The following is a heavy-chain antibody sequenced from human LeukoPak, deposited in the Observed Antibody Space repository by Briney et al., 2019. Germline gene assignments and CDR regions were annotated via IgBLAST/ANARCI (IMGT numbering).Heavy chain of an antibody. CDR2: IRYDGSNK. CDR1: GLTFSSYG. V-gene: IGHV3-30*02. CDR3: AKDPTALWLYYFDY. D-gene: IGHD3-16*01. J-gene: IGHJ4*02. Sequence: PGGSLRLSCAASGLTFSSYGMHWVRQAPGKGLEWVAFIRYDGSNKYYADSVKGRFTISRDNSKNTLYLQMNSLRAEDTAVYYCAKDPTALWLYYFDYWGQGTLVTVPS.